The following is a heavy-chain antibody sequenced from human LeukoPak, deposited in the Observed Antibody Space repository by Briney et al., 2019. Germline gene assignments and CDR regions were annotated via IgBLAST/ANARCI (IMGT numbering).Heavy chain of an antibody. J-gene: IGHJ6*02. V-gene: IGHV1-69*13. CDR1: GYTFTGYY. D-gene: IGHD3-10*01. CDR2: IIPIFGTA. CDR3: ARRGAGDYGMDV. Sequence: GASVKVSCKASGYTFTGYYMHWVRQAPGQGLEWMGGIIPIFGTANYAQKFQGRVTITADESTSTAYMELSSLRSEDTAVYYCARRGAGDYGMDVWGQGTTVTVSS.